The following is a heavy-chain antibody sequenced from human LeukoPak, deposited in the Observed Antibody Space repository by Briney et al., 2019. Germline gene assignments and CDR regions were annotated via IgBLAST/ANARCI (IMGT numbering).Heavy chain of an antibody. CDR1: GGTFSSYA. J-gene: IGHJ4*02. CDR3: ARDRRFHYYDSSGRYFDY. D-gene: IGHD3-22*01. V-gene: IGHV1-46*01. Sequence: ASVKVSCKASGGTFSSYAISWVRQAPGQGLEWMGIINPSGGSTSYAQKFQGRVTMTRDTSTSTVYMELSSLRSEDTAVYYCARDRRFHYYDSSGRYFDYWGQGTLVTVSS. CDR2: INPSGGST.